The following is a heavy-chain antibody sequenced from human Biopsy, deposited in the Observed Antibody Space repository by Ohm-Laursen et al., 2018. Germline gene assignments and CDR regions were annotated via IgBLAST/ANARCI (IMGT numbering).Heavy chain of an antibody. CDR3: ARDYDTSGYYYVS. V-gene: IGHV4-39*01. Sequence: TLSLTCTVSGGSISNNNYYWGWIRQPPGKGLEWIGSIFYRGSTHYKPSLKSRVNMSVDTSKTEFSVKLNSVTAADTAVYYCARDYDTSGYYYVSWGQGTLVTVSS. CDR2: IFYRGST. J-gene: IGHJ5*02. CDR1: GGSISNNNYY. D-gene: IGHD3-22*01.